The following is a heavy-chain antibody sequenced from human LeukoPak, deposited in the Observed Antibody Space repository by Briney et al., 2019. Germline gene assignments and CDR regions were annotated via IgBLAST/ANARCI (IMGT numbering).Heavy chain of an antibody. V-gene: IGHV1-2*06. D-gene: IGHD2-2*01. Sequence: GASVKVSCKTSGYTLTGYYIHWVRQAPGQGLEWMGRINPNSGGTNYAQKFQGRVTMTRDTSISTAYMELSRLTSDDTAVYYCARDRGGSGTSCYDYWGQGTLVTVSS. CDR1: GYTLTGYY. CDR3: ARDRGGSGTSCYDY. J-gene: IGHJ4*02. CDR2: INPNSGGT.